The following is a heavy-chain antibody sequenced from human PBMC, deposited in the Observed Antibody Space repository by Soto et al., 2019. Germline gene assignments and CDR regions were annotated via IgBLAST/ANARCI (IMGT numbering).Heavy chain of an antibody. V-gene: IGHV1-69*01. J-gene: IGHJ4*02. CDR3: ARGKMNEQWLAPSFDY. D-gene: IGHD6-19*01. CDR2: IIPSFGTA. CDR1: GGTFSSYA. Sequence: QVQLVQSGAEVKKPGSSVKVSCKASGGTFSSYAISWVRQAPGQGLEWMGGIIPSFGTANYAQKLQGRVTITADESTSTAYMELSSLRSEDTAVYYCARGKMNEQWLAPSFDYWGQGTLVTVSS.